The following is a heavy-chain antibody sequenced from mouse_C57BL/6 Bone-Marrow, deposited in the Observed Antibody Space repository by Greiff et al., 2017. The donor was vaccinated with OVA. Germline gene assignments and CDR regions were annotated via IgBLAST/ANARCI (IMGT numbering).Heavy chain of an antibody. D-gene: IGHD2-3*01. Sequence: EVMLVESGGGLVQPGGSLKLSCAASGFTFSDYGMAWVRQAPRKGPEWVAFISNLAYSIYYADTVSGRFTISRENAKNTLYLEMRRLRSEDTAMYYCARRYILDDGYPDYYAMDYWGQGTSVTVSS. V-gene: IGHV5-15*01. CDR3: ARRYILDDGYPDYYAMDY. J-gene: IGHJ4*01. CDR2: ISNLAYSI. CDR1: GFTFSDYG.